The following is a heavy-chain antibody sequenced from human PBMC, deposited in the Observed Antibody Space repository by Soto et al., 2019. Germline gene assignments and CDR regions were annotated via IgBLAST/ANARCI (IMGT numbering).Heavy chain of an antibody. Sequence: PGEALSLSCAASGFTFSGDSMTWVRQAPGKGLEWVSSISSSSSSIYYADLAKGRFTISRANDKNSLYLQMNSLRAEDTAVYYCASLVVVAVNNYWGQGTLVTVSP. V-gene: IGHV3-21*01. CDR1: GFTFSGDS. J-gene: IGHJ4*02. CDR2: ISSSSSSI. CDR3: ASLVVVAVNNY. D-gene: IGHD2-15*01.